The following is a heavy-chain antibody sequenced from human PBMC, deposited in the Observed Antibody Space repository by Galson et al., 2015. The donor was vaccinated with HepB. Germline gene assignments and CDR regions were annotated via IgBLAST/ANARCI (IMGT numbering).Heavy chain of an antibody. V-gene: IGHV1-69*13. CDR2: ITPVFNTT. Sequence: SVKVSCKASGGTFSSYGITWVRQAPGQGLEWMGGITPVFNTTEYAQKFQGRVTITADESTGTAYMELTSLRSEDTAVYYCVRVQVATISFDYWGQGTLVTVSS. CDR3: VRVQVATISFDY. CDR1: GGTFSSYG. D-gene: IGHD5-12*01. J-gene: IGHJ4*02.